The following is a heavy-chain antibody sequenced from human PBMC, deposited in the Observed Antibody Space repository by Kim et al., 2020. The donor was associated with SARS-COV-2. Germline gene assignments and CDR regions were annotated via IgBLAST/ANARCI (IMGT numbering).Heavy chain of an antibody. CDR2: IKSKTDGGTT. CDR3: TTYSGWYYYYGMDV. CDR1: GFTFSNAW. J-gene: IGHJ6*02. V-gene: IGHV3-15*01. D-gene: IGHD6-19*01. Sequence: GGSLRLSCAASGFTFSNAWMSWVRQAPGKGLEWVGRIKSKTDGGTTDYAAPVKGRFTISRDDSKNTLYLQMNSLKTEDTAVYYCTTYSGWYYYYGMDVWGQGTTVTVSS.